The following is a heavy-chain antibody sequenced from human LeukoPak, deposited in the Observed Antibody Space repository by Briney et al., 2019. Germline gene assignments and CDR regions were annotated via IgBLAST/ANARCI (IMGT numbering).Heavy chain of an antibody. J-gene: IGHJ4*02. CDR2: IWYGGSNK. D-gene: IGHD1-26*01. Sequence: GGSLRLSCAASGFTFNSFAMHWVRQAPGKGLEWVAVIWYGGSNKYYADSVKGRFTISRDNSKNTLYLQMNSLRAEDTAVYYCAKDRSGSYGYWGQGTLVTVSS. CDR3: AKDRSGSYGY. CDR1: GFTFNSFA. V-gene: IGHV3-30*02.